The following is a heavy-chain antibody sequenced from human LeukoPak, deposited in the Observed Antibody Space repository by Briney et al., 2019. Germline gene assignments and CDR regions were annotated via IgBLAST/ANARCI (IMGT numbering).Heavy chain of an antibody. CDR3: ARGSNSVAY. CDR2: INHDGTT. V-gene: IGHV4-34*01. Sequence: SETLSLTCAVYGGSFSDSYWSWIRQPPGEGLEWIGEINHDGTTNYNPSLKSRVTISVDTSKNQFSLNLSSVTAADTAVYCCARGSNSVAYWGQGTLVTVSS. J-gene: IGHJ4*02. D-gene: IGHD4-23*01. CDR1: GGSFSDSY.